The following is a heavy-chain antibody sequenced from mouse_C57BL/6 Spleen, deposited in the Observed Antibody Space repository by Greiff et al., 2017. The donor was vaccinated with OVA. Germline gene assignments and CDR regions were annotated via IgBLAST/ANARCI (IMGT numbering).Heavy chain of an antibody. V-gene: IGHV5-4*01. D-gene: IGHD1-1*01. J-gene: IGHJ2*01. CDR3: ARDRELRRYYFDY. CDR2: ISDGGSYT. CDR1: GFTFSSYA. Sequence: DVHLVVSGGGLVKPGGSLKLSCAASGFTFSSYAMSWVRQTPEKRLEWVATISDGGSYTYYPDNVKGRFTISRDNAKNNLYLQMSHLKSEDTAMYYCARDRELRRYYFDYWGQGTTLTVSS.